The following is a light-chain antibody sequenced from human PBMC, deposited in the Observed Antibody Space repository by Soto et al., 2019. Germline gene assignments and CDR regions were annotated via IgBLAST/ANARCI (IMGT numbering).Light chain of an antibody. CDR2: SNN. J-gene: IGLJ1*01. CDR3: AAWDDSLNGYV. Sequence: QSVLTQPPSTSGTPGQRVTISCSGSSSNIGSNTVNWYQHLPGTAPKLLIYSNNQRPSGVPDRFSGSKSGTSASLAVSGLQSEDEADYSCAAWDDSLNGYVFGTGTKLTVL. CDR1: SSNIGSNT. V-gene: IGLV1-44*01.